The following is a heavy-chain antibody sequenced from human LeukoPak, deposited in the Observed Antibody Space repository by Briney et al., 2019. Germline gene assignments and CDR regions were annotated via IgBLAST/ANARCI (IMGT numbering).Heavy chain of an antibody. CDR2: ISGSGGST. D-gene: IGHD2-15*01. Sequence: GGSLRLSCAASGFTFSSYAMSWVRQAPGKGLEWVSAISGSGGSTYYADTVKGRFTISRDNSKNTLYLQMNSLRAEDTATYYCAKRMCSGNNCYSGSDYWGQGTLVTVSS. CDR3: AKRMCSGNNCYSGSDY. CDR1: GFTFSSYA. V-gene: IGHV3-23*01. J-gene: IGHJ4*02.